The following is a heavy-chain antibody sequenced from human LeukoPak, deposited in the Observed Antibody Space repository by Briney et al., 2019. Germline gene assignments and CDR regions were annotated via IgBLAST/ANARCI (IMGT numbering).Heavy chain of an antibody. V-gene: IGHV3-23*01. D-gene: IGHD6-6*01. J-gene: IGHJ4*02. Sequence: PGGSLRLSCAASGFTFSSYAMSWVRQAPGKGLEWVSAISGSGGSTYSADSVKGRFTISRDNSKNTLYLQMNSLRAEDTAVYYCAKHTGLSSSSAFDYWGQGTLVTVSS. CDR3: AKHTGLSSSSAFDY. CDR2: ISGSGGST. CDR1: GFTFSSYA.